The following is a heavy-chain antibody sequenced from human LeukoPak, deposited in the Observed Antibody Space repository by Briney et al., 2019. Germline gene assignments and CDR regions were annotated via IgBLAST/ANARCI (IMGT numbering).Heavy chain of an antibody. CDR1: GYSISSGYY. Sequence: PSETLSLTCTVSGYSISSGYYWGWIRQPPGKGLEWIGSIYYSGSTHYNPSLKSRVIISVDTSKNQFSLKLSSVTAADTAVYYCARRSDSGGYFEGDYWGQGTLVTVSS. V-gene: IGHV4-38-2*02. J-gene: IGHJ4*02. D-gene: IGHD3-22*01. CDR2: IYYSGST. CDR3: ARRSDSGGYFEGDY.